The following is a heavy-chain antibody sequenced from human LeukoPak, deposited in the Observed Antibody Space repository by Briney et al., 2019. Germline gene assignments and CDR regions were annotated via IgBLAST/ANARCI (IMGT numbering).Heavy chain of an antibody. CDR3: AKGKFGELSYVFDN. CDR2: INWNGGST. D-gene: IGHD3-10*01. J-gene: IGHJ5*02. CDR1: GFTFDDYG. Sequence: RAGGSLRLSCAASGFTFDDYGMSWVRQAPGKGLEWVYGINWNGGSTGYADSVKGRFTISRDNAKNSLYLQMNSLRLEDTALYYCAKGKFGELSYVFDNWGQGTLVTVSS. V-gene: IGHV3-20*04.